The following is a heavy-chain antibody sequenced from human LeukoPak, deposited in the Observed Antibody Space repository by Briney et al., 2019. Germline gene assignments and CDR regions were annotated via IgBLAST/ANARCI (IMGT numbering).Heavy chain of an antibody. Sequence: PSETLSLTCSVSGYSISSGYYWGWIRQPPGKGLEWIGSIYHSGSTYYNPSLKSRVTISVDTSKNQFSLKLSSVTAADTAVYYCAREYYYGSGSYVDPWGQGTLVTVSS. CDR2: IYHSGST. CDR1: GYSISSGYY. CDR3: AREYYYGSGSYVDP. D-gene: IGHD3-10*01. V-gene: IGHV4-38-2*02. J-gene: IGHJ5*02.